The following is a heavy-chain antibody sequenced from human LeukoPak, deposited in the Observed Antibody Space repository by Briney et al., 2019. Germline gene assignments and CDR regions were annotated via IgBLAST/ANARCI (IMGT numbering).Heavy chain of an antibody. CDR3: ARGDGYNLDY. CDR1: GGSFSGYY. D-gene: IGHD5-24*01. J-gene: IGHJ4*02. V-gene: IGHV4-34*01. CDR2: INHSGST. Sequence: SETLSLTCAVYGGSFSGYYWSWIRQPPGKGLEWIGEINHSGSTNYNPSLKSRVTISVDTSKNQFSLKLSSVTAADTAVYYCARGDGYNLDYWGQGTPVTVSS.